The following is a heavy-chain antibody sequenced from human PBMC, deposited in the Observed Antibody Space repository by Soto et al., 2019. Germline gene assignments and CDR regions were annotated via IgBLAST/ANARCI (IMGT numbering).Heavy chain of an antibody. V-gene: IGHV3-23*01. Sequence: EVQLLESGGGLVQPGGSLRLSCAASGFTFSSYAMSWVRQAPGKGLEWVSTISGSGGNAYYADSVKGRFSISRDNSKNTLRLQMNGLRADDTAVYYCAKDGASGSYPPYYDFGMDVWGQGTTVTVSS. J-gene: IGHJ6*02. D-gene: IGHD1-26*01. CDR2: ISGSGGNA. CDR1: GFTFSSYA. CDR3: AKDGASGSYPPYYDFGMDV.